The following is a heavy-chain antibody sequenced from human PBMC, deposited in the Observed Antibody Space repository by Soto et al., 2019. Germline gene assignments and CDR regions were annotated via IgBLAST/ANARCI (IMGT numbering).Heavy chain of an antibody. V-gene: IGHV3-7*01. Sequence: EVQLVESGGGLVQPWGSLRLSCAASGFTFSTFWMSWVRQAPGKGLEWVANIKQHGSDKRYVDSVKGRFSISRDNSKNTVYLQMNTLRPGDTAVYYCARDLLRDKRGYDYWGEGTLVTDSS. CDR1: GFTFSTFW. D-gene: IGHD3-10*01. CDR2: IKQHGSDK. J-gene: IGHJ4*02. CDR3: ARDLLRDKRGYDY.